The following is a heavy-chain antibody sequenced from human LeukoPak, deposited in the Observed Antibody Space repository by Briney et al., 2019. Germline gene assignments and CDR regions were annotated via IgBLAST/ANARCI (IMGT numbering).Heavy chain of an antibody. Sequence: SETLSLTCTVSGGSISSSSYYWGWIRQPPGKGLEWLGSIYYSGSTYYNPSLKSRVTISVDTSKNQFSLKLSSVTAADTAVYYCARYAPDYDFWSGYYQYYFDYWGQGTLVTVSS. CDR2: IYYSGST. CDR3: ARYAPDYDFWSGYYQYYFDY. V-gene: IGHV4-39*01. J-gene: IGHJ4*02. CDR1: GGSISSSSYY. D-gene: IGHD3-3*01.